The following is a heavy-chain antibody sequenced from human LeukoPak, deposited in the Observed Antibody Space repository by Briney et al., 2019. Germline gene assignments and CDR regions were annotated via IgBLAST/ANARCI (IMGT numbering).Heavy chain of an antibody. D-gene: IGHD3-9*01. Sequence: GSLRLSCAASGFTFSDYYMSWIRQPPGKGLEWIGEINHSGSTNYNPSLKSRVTISVDTSKNQFSLKLSSVTAADTAVYYCARGDFDWFPLDAFDIWGQGTMVTVSS. CDR3: ARGDFDWFPLDAFDI. J-gene: IGHJ3*02. CDR2: INHSGST. CDR1: GFTFSDYY. V-gene: IGHV4-34*01.